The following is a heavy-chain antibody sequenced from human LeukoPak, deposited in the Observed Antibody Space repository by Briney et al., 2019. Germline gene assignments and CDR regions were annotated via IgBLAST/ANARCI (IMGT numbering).Heavy chain of an antibody. Sequence: ASVKVSCKASGGTFSSYAISWVRQAPGQGLEWMGGIIPIFGTANYAQKFQGRVTITADESTSTAYMELSSLRSEDTAVYYCARGGPPGGGWYESWGQGTLVTVSS. V-gene: IGHV1-69*01. J-gene: IGHJ5*01. D-gene: IGHD4-23*01. CDR1: GGTFSSYA. CDR2: IIPIFGTA. CDR3: ARGGPPGGGWYES.